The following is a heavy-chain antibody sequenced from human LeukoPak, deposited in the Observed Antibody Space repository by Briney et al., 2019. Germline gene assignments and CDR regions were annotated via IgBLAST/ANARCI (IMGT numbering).Heavy chain of an antibody. CDR3: AISAPSHAFDI. Sequence: SVKVSCKASGYTFTSYGISWVRQAPGQGLEWMGRIIPILGIANYAQKFQGRVTITADKSTSTAYMELSSLRSEDTAVYYCAISAPSHAFDIWGQGTMVTVSS. V-gene: IGHV1-69*04. CDR2: IIPILGIA. J-gene: IGHJ3*02. CDR1: GYTFTSYG.